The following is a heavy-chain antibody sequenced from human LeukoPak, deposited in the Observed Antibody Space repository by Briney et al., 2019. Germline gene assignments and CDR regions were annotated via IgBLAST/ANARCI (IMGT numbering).Heavy chain of an antibody. D-gene: IGHD3-10*01. CDR1: GGTFSSYA. CDR2: IIPILGIA. J-gene: IGHJ6*02. CDR3: AREAVRGVISYYYYGMDV. Sequence: PGASVKVSCKASGGTFSSYAISWVRQAPGQGLEWMGRIIPILGIANYAQKFQGRVTITADKSTSTAYMELSSLRSEDTAVYYCAREAVRGVISYYYYGMDVWGQGTTVTVSS. V-gene: IGHV1-69*04.